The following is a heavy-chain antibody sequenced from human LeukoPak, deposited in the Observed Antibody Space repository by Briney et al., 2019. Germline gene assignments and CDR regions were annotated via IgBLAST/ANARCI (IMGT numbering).Heavy chain of an antibody. CDR1: GFTFDDYG. J-gene: IGHJ3*02. D-gene: IGHD6-19*01. V-gene: IGHV3-20*04. Sequence: PGGSLRLSCAASGFTFDDYGMSWVRQAPGKGLEWVSGINWNGGSTVYADSVKGRFTISRDNAKNSLYLQMNSLRAEDTALYYCARGIAVAVPYAFDIWGQGTMVTVSS. CDR2: INWNGGST. CDR3: ARGIAVAVPYAFDI.